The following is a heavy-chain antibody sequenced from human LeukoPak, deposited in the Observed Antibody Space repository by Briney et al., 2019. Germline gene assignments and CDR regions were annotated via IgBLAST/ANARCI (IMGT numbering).Heavy chain of an antibody. J-gene: IGHJ4*02. CDR3: ARGSGWYYFDS. Sequence: SGGSLRLSCAASGFTFSGYWMSWVRQAPGKGLEWVANIKQDGSEKYYVDSVEGRFTVSRDNAKNSLYLQMNSLRAEDTAVYYCARGSGWYYFDSWGQGTLVTVSS. D-gene: IGHD6-19*01. CDR2: IKQDGSEK. V-gene: IGHV3-7*01. CDR1: GFTFSGYW.